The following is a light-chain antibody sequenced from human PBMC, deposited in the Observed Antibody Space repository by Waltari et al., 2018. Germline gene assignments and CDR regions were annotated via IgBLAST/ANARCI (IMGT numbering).Light chain of an antibody. J-gene: IGKJ4*01. Sequence: DIQMTQSPSSLSASVGDRVTINCQASQDISNYLNWYQQKPGKAPKLLIYDASNLETGVPSRFSGSGSGTDFTFTISSLQPEDIATYYCQQYDNLPSLTFGGGTKVEIK. V-gene: IGKV1-33*01. CDR1: QDISNY. CDR3: QQYDNLPSLT. CDR2: DAS.